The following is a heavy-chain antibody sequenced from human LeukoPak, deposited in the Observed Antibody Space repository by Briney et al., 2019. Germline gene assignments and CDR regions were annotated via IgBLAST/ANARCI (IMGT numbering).Heavy chain of an antibody. J-gene: IGHJ4*02. Sequence: PGGSLRLSCVASGINFRIYEMNWVRQAPGEGLEWGSHIGCVSSPIYYTDSVQGRFTISRGNAKQSLDLQMNSLRAEDTGLYCCNAGLEYWGQGTLVTVSS. V-gene: IGHV3-48*03. CDR3: NAGLEY. CDR1: GINFRIYE. D-gene: IGHD3/OR15-3a*01. CDR2: IGCVSSPI.